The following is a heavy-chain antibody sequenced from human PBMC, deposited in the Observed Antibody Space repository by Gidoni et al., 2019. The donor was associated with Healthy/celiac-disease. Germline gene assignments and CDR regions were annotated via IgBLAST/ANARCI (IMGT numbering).Heavy chain of an antibody. V-gene: IGHV4-34*01. D-gene: IGHD2-15*01. Sequence: QVQLQQWGAGLLKPSATLSLTCAVYGGSFSGYYWSWIRQPPGKGLEWIVEINHSGSTNYNPSLKSRVTISVDTSKNQFSLKLSSVTAADTAVYYCARVRTLLGYCSGGSCPFFDYWGQGTLVTVSS. CDR1: GGSFSGYY. CDR3: ARVRTLLGYCSGGSCPFFDY. J-gene: IGHJ4*02. CDR2: INHSGST.